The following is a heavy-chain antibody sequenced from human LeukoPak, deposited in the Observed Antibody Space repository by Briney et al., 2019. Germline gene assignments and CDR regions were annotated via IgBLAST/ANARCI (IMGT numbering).Heavy chain of an antibody. V-gene: IGHV1-8*02. Sequence: ASVKVSCKASGGTFSSYAISWVRQATGQGLEWMGWMNPNSGNTGYAQKFQGRVTMTRNTSISTAYMELSSLRSEDTAVYYCARDYYDSSGYYYPIDYWGQGTLVTVSS. CDR3: ARDYYDSSGYYYPIDY. CDR2: MNPNSGNT. D-gene: IGHD3-22*01. J-gene: IGHJ4*02. CDR1: GGTFSSYA.